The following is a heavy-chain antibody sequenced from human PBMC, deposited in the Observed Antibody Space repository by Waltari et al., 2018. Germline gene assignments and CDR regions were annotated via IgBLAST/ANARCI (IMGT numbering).Heavy chain of an antibody. V-gene: IGHV4-38-2*02. J-gene: IGHJ6*02. CDR1: GYSISSGYY. D-gene: IGHD3-22*01. Sequence: QVQLQESGPGLVKPSETLSLTCAVSGYSISSGYYWGWIRQPPGKGLEWIGSIYHSGSTYYNPSLKSRVTISVDTSKNQFSLKLSSVTAADTAVYYCARDRFESYYYDSSGYYSGMDVWGQGTTVTVSS. CDR2: IYHSGST. CDR3: ARDRFESYYYDSSGYYSGMDV.